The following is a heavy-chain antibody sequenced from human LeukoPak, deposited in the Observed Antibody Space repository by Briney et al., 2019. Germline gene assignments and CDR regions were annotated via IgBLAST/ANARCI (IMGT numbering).Heavy chain of an antibody. CDR2: ISYDGSDK. CDR3: AKDRIHSSSWTGDFDY. V-gene: IGHV3-30*18. J-gene: IGHJ4*02. CDR1: GFTFSNYG. Sequence: PGRSLRLSCAASGFTFSNYGIHWARQAPGKGLEWVAVISYDGSDKYYADSVKGRFTISRDNSKNTLYLQMNSLRAEDTAVYYCAKDRIHSSSWTGDFDYWGQGTLVTVSS. D-gene: IGHD6-13*01.